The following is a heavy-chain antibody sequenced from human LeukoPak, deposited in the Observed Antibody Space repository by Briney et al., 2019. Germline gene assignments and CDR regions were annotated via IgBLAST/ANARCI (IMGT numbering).Heavy chain of an antibody. CDR1: GFTFDDYA. Sequence: GGSLRLSCAASGFTFDDYAMHWVRQAPGKGLEWVSGISWNSGSIGYADSVKGRFTISRDNAKNTLYLQMNSLRAEDTAVYYCAREYYDILTGYYPPFDYWGQGTLVTVSS. CDR2: ISWNSGSI. J-gene: IGHJ4*02. V-gene: IGHV3-9*01. CDR3: AREYYDILTGYYPPFDY. D-gene: IGHD3-9*01.